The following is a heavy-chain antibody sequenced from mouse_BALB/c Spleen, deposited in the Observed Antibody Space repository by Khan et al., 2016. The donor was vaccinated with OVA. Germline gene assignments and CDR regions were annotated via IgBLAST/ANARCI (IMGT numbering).Heavy chain of an antibody. CDR3: ALYYYGRAWFAY. V-gene: IGHV2-3*01. D-gene: IGHD1-1*01. CDR2: IGGDGST. Sequence: QVQLKESGPGLVAPSQSLSITCTVSGFSLNSYGVGWVRQTPGKGLEWLGVIGGDGSTNYHSALISRLSISKDNSKSQVFLKLNRLQTDDTATYDCALYYYGRAWFAYWGQGTLVTVSA. CDR1: GFSLNSYG. J-gene: IGHJ3*01.